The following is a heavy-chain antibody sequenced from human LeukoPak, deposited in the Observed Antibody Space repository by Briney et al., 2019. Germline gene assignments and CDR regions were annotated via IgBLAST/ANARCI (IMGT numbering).Heavy chain of an antibody. D-gene: IGHD1-26*01. V-gene: IGHV3-48*04. CDR1: GFTFSSYG. CDR3: ATGPQIREPAY. J-gene: IGHJ4*02. CDR2: ISGSGSDI. Sequence: HPGGSLRLSXAASGFTFSSYGMHWVRQAPGRGMEWISYISGSGSDINYAESVRGRFAISRDNAKNSLYLQLNSLRPEDMAVYYCATGPQIREPAYWGQGTLVTVSS.